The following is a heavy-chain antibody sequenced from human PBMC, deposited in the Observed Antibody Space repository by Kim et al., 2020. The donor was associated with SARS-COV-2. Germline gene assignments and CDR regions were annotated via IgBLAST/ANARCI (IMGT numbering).Heavy chain of an antibody. CDR2: IIPILGIA. CDR1: GGTFSSYA. Sequence: SVKVSCKASGGTFSSYAISWVRQAPGQGLEWMGRIIPILGIANYAQKFQGRVTITADKSTSTAYMELSSLRSEDTAVYYCARDCLYCSGGSFSIRNINWFDPWGQGTLVTVSS. CDR3: ARDCLYCSGGSFSIRNINWFDP. J-gene: IGHJ5*02. D-gene: IGHD2-15*01. V-gene: IGHV1-69*04.